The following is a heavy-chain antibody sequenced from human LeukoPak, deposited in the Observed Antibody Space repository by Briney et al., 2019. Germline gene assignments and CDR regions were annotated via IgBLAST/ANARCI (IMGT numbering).Heavy chain of an antibody. V-gene: IGHV1-8*02. CDR1: GYTFTSYG. D-gene: IGHD6-19*01. J-gene: IGHJ1*01. CDR2: MNPNSGNT. Sequence: GASVKVSCKASGYTFTSYGVSWVRQATGQGLEWMGWMNPNSGNTGYTQKFQGRVTMTRNTSVSTAYMELSSLRSEDTAVYYCARDNSRQWLDGYFQHWGQGTLVTVSS. CDR3: ARDNSRQWLDGYFQH.